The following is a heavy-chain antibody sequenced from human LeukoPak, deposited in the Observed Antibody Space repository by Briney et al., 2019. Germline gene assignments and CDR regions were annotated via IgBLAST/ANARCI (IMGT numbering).Heavy chain of an antibody. D-gene: IGHD3-3*01. CDR3: ARRFYDFWSGYSPKTYIDY. CDR2: MNPNSGNT. CDR1: GYTFTSYD. J-gene: IGHJ4*02. Sequence: ASVKVSCKASGYTFTSYDINWVRQATGQGLEWMGWMNPNSGNTGYAQKFQGRVTMTRNTSISTAYMELSSLRSEDTAVYYCARRFYDFWSGYSPKTYIDYWGQGTLVTASS. V-gene: IGHV1-8*01.